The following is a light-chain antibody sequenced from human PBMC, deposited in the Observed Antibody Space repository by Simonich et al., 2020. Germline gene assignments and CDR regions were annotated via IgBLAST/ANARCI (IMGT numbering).Light chain of an antibody. Sequence: DIVMTQSPDSLAVSLGERATINCKSSQSVLYSSNNKNYLAWYQQKPGQPPKLLIYWESTRESEVPDRVSGSGSGTDFTLTISSLQAEDVAVYYCQQYYSTPPITFGPGTKVDIK. CDR1: QSVLYSSNNKNY. CDR3: QQYYSTPPIT. CDR2: WES. V-gene: IGKV4-1*01. J-gene: IGKJ3*01.